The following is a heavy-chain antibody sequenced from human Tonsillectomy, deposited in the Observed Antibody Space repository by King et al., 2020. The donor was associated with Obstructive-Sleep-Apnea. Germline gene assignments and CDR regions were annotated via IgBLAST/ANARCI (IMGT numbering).Heavy chain of an antibody. D-gene: IGHD3-9*01. CDR3: ASSGDILTGYYFDY. Sequence: VQLVESGGGLVQPGGSLRLSCAASGFTFNSYSMNWVRQAPGKGLEWVSYISSSSSTIYYADSVKGRFTISRDNAKNSLYLQMNSLRAEDTAVYYCASSGDILTGYYFDYWGKGTLVTVSS. CDR1: GFTFNSYS. CDR2: ISSSSSTI. J-gene: IGHJ4*02. V-gene: IGHV3-48*04.